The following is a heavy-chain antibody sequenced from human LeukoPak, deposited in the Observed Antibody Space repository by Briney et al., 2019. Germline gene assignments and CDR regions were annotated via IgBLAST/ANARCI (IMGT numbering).Heavy chain of an antibody. CDR1: GFTVSSNE. Sequence: GGSLRLSCAASGFTVSSNEMSWVRQAPGKGLEWVSSISGGSTYYADSRKGRFTISRDNSKNTLHLQMNSLRAEDTAVYYCKKEKAAAGTEFDYWGQGTLVTVSS. CDR2: ISGGST. CDR3: KKEKAAAGTEFDY. D-gene: IGHD6-13*01. V-gene: IGHV3-38-3*01. J-gene: IGHJ4*02.